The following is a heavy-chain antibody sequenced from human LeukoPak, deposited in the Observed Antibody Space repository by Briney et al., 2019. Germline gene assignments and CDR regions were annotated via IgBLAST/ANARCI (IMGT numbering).Heavy chain of an antibody. CDR1: GFTFSSYS. Sequence: GGSLRLSCAASGFTFSSYSMNWVRQAPGKGLEWVSSISSSSSYIYYADSVKGRFTISRDNAKNTLYLQMNSLRAEDTAVYYCAKGETAVNWYFDLWGRGTLVTVSS. V-gene: IGHV3-21*01. CDR2: ISSSSSYI. D-gene: IGHD4-17*01. J-gene: IGHJ2*01. CDR3: AKGETAVNWYFDL.